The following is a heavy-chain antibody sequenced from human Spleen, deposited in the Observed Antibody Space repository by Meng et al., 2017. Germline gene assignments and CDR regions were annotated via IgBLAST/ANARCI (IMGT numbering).Heavy chain of an antibody. CDR1: GDSISSGTYD. CDR3: ARGPTTMAHDFDY. V-gene: IGHV4-31*03. J-gene: IGHJ4*02. Sequence: QGQLQESGPGLVKPSHTLSLTRTVSGDSISSGTYDWGWIRQHPGKALELIGYFYYSGSPYYNPSLESRATISVDTSQNNLSLKLSSVTAADSAVYYCARGPTTMAHDFDYWGQGTLVTVSS. CDR2: FYYSGSP. D-gene: IGHD4-11*01.